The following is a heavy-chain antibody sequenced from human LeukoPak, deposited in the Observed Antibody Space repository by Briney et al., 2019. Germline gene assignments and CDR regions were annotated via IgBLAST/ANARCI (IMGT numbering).Heavy chain of an antibody. J-gene: IGHJ4*02. D-gene: IGHD2-2*01. CDR1: GGTFSSYA. CDR2: IIPIFGTA. CDR3: ARDRTLPGYCSSTSCYRYFDY. V-gene: IGHV1-69*05. Sequence: SVKVSCKASGGTFSSYAISWVRQAPGQGLEWMGGIIPIFGTANYAQKFQGRVTITTDESTSTAYMELSSLRSEDTAVYYCARDRTLPGYCSSTSCYRYFDYWGQGTLVTVSS.